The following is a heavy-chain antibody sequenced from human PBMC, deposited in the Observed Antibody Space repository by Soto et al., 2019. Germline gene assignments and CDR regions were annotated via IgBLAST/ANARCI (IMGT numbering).Heavy chain of an antibody. CDR2: IKQDGSEK. CDR1: VFTFSSYW. Sequence: EVQLVESGGGLVQPGGSLRLSCAASVFTFSSYWMSWVRQAPGKGLEWVANIKQDGSEKYYVNSVKGRFTMSRDNAKNSLYLQMNSLRAEDTAVYYCARKGYTYGGFDYWGQGTLVTVSS. CDR3: ARKGYTYGGFDY. D-gene: IGHD5-18*01. J-gene: IGHJ4*02. V-gene: IGHV3-7*05.